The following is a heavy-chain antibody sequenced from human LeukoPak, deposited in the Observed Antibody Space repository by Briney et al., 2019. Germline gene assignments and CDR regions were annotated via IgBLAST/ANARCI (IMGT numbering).Heavy chain of an antibody. V-gene: IGHV4-38-2*02. CDR1: GYSISSGYY. Sequence: SETLSLTCTVSGYSISSGYYWGWIRQPPGKGLERIGSIYHSGSTYYNPSLKSRVTISVDTSKNQFSLKLSSVTAADTAVYYCARGSVYCTNGVCYTGGKYNWFDPWGQGTLVTVSS. J-gene: IGHJ5*02. CDR3: ARGSVYCTNGVCYTGGKYNWFDP. D-gene: IGHD2-8*01. CDR2: IYHSGST.